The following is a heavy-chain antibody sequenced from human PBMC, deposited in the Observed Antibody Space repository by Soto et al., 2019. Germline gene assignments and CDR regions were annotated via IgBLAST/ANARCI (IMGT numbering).Heavy chain of an antibody. Sequence: QVQLVQSGAEVKKPGSSVKVSCKASGGTFSSYAISWVRQAPGQGLEWMGGVIPIFGTANYTQNYHGRVAITADDSSSTAYMELTSVRSEVEAIVYCACNKWGYYYYGVDVWGQGTTVTVSS. CDR3: ACNKWGYYYYGVDV. V-gene: IGHV1-69*12. CDR1: GGTFSSYA. J-gene: IGHJ6*02. D-gene: IGHD7-27*01. CDR2: VIPIFGTA.